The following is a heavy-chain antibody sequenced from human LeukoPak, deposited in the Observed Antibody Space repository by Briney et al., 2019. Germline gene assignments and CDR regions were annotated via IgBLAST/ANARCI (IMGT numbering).Heavy chain of an antibody. CDR1: GFTFSSYA. CDR2: ISGSGGST. Sequence: PGGSLRLSCAASGFTFSSYAMSWVRQAPGKGLEWVSAISGSGGSTYYADSVKGRFTISRDNSKNTLYLQMNSLRAEDTAVYYCATVVGATTFVFQDYWGQGTLVTVSS. D-gene: IGHD1-26*01. CDR3: ATVVGATTFVFQDY. V-gene: IGHV3-23*01. J-gene: IGHJ4*02.